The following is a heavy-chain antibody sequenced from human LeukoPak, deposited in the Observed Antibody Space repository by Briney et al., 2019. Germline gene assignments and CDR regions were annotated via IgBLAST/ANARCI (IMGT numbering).Heavy chain of an antibody. D-gene: IGHD3-16*01. J-gene: IGHJ4*02. CDR3: ASIIPITIGGVSWHGY. Sequence: PGGSLRLSCAASGFTFSSYEMNWVRQGPGKGLEWVSYISSSGSTIYDADSVKGRFTISRDNAKNSLYLQMNSLRAEDTAVYYCASIIPITIGGVSWHGYWGQGTLVTVSS. V-gene: IGHV3-48*03. CDR1: GFTFSSYE. CDR2: ISSSGSTI.